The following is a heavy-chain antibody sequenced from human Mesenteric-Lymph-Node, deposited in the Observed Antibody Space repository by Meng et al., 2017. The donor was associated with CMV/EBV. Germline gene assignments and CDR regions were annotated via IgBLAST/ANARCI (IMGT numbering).Heavy chain of an antibody. D-gene: IGHD3-3*01. Sequence: CADSGFTFDDYGMSWVRQAPGKRLEWVSGISWDGGSAVYADSVKGQFTISKDTAKNSLYLQMNSLRAEDTALYYCARDGKWLLYEDYWGQGTLVTVSS. CDR2: ISWDGGSA. CDR1: GFTFDDYG. V-gene: IGHV3-20*04. CDR3: ARDGKWLLYEDY. J-gene: IGHJ4*02.